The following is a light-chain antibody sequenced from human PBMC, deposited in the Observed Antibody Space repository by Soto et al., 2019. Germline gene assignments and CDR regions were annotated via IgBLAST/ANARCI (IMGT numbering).Light chain of an antibody. CDR1: QTIGTY. CDR3: QQSYNTPLT. Sequence: EIQMTQSPSSRTASLGDRVTITCRASQTIGTYVNWYRQKSGAAPELLIYDASTLQSGVPSRFRGGASGTDFTLTISSLQLDDFATYYCQQSYNTPLTFGQGTKVDIK. J-gene: IGKJ1*01. V-gene: IGKV1-39*01. CDR2: DAS.